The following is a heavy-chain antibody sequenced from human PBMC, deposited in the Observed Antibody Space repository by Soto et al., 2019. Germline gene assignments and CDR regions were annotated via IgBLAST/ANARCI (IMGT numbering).Heavy chain of an antibody. CDR2: VKSKTDGGTT. V-gene: IGHV3-15*07. Sequence: GGSLRLSCAASGFTFSNAWINWVRQTPGKGLEWAGRVKSKTDGGTTDFAAPVKGRFAISRDDSKNMVYLEMNGLKTEDTAIYYCTTDSYITSIIVRFDYWGHGTLVTVSS. CDR1: GFTFSNAW. CDR3: TTDSYITSIIVRFDY. D-gene: IGHD3-22*01. J-gene: IGHJ4*01.